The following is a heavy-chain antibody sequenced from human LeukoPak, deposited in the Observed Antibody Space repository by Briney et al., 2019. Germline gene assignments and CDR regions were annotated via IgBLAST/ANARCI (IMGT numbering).Heavy chain of an antibody. D-gene: IGHD3-3*01. CDR2: IYYSGST. CDR1: GGSISSHY. V-gene: IGHV4-59*11. CDR3: ARDGGSAPVHWYFDL. J-gene: IGHJ2*01. Sequence: PSETLSLTCSVSGGSISSHYWSWIRQPPGKGLEWIGDIYYSGSTNYNPSLQSRVTISVDTSKRQFSLKLSSVTAADTAVYYCARDGGSAPVHWYFDLWGRGTLVAVSS.